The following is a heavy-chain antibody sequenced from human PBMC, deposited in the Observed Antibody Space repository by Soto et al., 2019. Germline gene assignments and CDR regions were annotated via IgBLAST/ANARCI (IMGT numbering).Heavy chain of an antibody. CDR2: INPNSGGT. J-gene: IGHJ4*02. V-gene: IGHV1-2*04. CDR3: ARTLYGDNVDY. CDR1: GYTFTGYY. Sequence: ASVKVSCKASGYTFTGYYMHWVRQAPGQGLEWMGWINPNSGGTNYAQKFQGWVTMTWDTSISTAYMEPSSRRSEDTAVYYCARTLYGDNVDYWGQGTLVTVSS. D-gene: IGHD4-17*01.